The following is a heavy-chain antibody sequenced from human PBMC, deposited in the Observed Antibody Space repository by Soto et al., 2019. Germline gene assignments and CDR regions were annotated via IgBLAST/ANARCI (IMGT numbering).Heavy chain of an antibody. D-gene: IGHD2-15*01. Sequence: SETLSLTCAVYGGSFSAYFWTWIRQPPGQGLEWLGEINHSGSTNFNPSLKSRLTISMDTSKNQFSLQLNSVTAADTAVYYCTACVGGYYSGFDYWGQGTLVTL. CDR3: TACVGGYYSGFDY. V-gene: IGHV4-34*01. J-gene: IGHJ4*02. CDR1: GGSFSAYF. CDR2: INHSGST.